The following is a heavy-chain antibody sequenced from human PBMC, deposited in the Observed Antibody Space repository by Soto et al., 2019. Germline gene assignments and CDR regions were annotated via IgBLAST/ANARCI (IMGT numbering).Heavy chain of an antibody. Sequence: QLQLQESGPGLVKPSETLSLTCTVSGGSISSSTYYWGWIRQPPGKGLEWIGSIYYSGSTYYNPSLKSRVTISVDTSKDKFSLKLTSVTAADTAVYYFARPGNRVGGCWWYFDLWGRGTLVTVSS. CDR2: IYYSGST. J-gene: IGHJ2*01. CDR1: GGSISSSTYY. V-gene: IGHV4-39*01. D-gene: IGHD3-10*01. CDR3: ARPGNRVGGCWWYFDL.